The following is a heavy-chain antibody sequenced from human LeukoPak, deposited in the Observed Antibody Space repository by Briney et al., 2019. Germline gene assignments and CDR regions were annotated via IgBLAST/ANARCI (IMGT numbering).Heavy chain of an antibody. V-gene: IGHV3-53*01. J-gene: IGHJ6*04. CDR1: GFTVSSNY. Sequence: GGSLRLSCAAPGFTVSSNYMSWVRQAPGKGLEWVSVIYSGGSTYYADSVKGRFTISRDNSKNTLYLQMNSLRAGDTAVYYCARELREPAPDVWGKGTTVTVSS. D-gene: IGHD2-2*01. CDR3: ARELREPAPDV. CDR2: IYSGGST.